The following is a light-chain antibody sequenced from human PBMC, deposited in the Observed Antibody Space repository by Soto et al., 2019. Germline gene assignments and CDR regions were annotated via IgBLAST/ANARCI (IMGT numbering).Light chain of an antibody. Sequence: DIQMTQSPSTLSASVGDRVTITCRASQSISTWLAWYQQKPGKAPKLLIYKASSLASGVPSRFTGSVSGTEFTLTISSLQPDDFATYYCQQFNCYPDTFGQGTKLEIK. V-gene: IGKV1-5*03. J-gene: IGKJ2*01. CDR1: QSISTW. CDR2: KAS. CDR3: QQFNCYPDT.